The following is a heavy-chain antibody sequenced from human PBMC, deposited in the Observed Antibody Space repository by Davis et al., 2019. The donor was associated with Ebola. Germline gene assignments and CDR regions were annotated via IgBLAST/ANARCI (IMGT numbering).Heavy chain of an antibody. D-gene: IGHD6-13*01. CDR1: GGTLNSHA. CDR3: AVPTQGSSFQYYFGMDV. CDR2: INPILPTP. V-gene: IGHV1-69*04. Sequence: SVKVSCKASGGTLNSHAISWVRQAPGRGLEWVGIINPILPTPNYAQKLHGRVAISADKSTATAYMELRSLILVDSAVYFCAVPTQGSSFQYYFGMDVWGQGTTVTVSS. J-gene: IGHJ6*02.